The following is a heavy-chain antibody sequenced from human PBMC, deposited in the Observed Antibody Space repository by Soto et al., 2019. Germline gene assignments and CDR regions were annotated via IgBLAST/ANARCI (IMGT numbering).Heavy chain of an antibody. V-gene: IGHV4-31*03. Sequence: QVQLQESGPGLEKPSQTLSLTCTVSGGSISSGGYYWSWIRQHPGKGLEWIGYIYYSGSTYYNPSHKSRVTISVGTSKNQFSLKLSSVTAADKAVYYCASGRYSSSWNYFDYWGQGTLVTVSS. CDR2: IYYSGST. D-gene: IGHD6-13*01. CDR1: GGSISSGGYY. CDR3: ASGRYSSSWNYFDY. J-gene: IGHJ4*02.